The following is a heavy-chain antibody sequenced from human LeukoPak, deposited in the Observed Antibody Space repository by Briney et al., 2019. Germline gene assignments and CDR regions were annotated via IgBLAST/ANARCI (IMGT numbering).Heavy chain of an antibody. J-gene: IGHJ4*02. V-gene: IGHV4-59*01. CDR1: GGSISSYY. Sequence: PSETLSLTCTVSGGSISSYYWNWIRQPPGKGLEWIGYIYYSGSTNYNPSLKSRVTISVDTSKNQISLKLSSVTAADTAVYYCARDRASGWYQGGFDYWGQGTLVTVSS. CDR2: IYYSGST. D-gene: IGHD6-19*01. CDR3: ARDRASGWYQGGFDY.